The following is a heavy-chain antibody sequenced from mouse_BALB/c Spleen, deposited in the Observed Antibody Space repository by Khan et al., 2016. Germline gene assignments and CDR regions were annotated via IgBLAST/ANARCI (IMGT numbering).Heavy chain of an antibody. CDR3: ARSDYGDKDAMDY. D-gene: IGHD1-1*01. V-gene: IGHV3-2*02. Sequence: EVQLQESGPGLVKPSQSLSLTCTVTGYSITSDYAWNWIRQFPGNRLEWMGYISYSGSTSYNPSLKRRISITRDTSKNQFFLQLNSVTSEDTATCYGARSDYGDKDAMDYWGQGTSVTVSS. J-gene: IGHJ4*01. CDR2: ISYSGST. CDR1: GYSITSDYA.